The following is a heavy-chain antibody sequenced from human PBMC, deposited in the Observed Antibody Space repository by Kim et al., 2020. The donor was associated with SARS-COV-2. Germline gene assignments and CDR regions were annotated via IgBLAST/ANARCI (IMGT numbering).Heavy chain of an antibody. D-gene: IGHD5-18*01. CDR2: INSDGSST. V-gene: IGHV3-74*01. J-gene: IGHJ4*02. CDR3: ARAPERNTAVDY. CDR1: GFTFSIYW. Sequence: GGSLRLSCAASGFTFSIYWMHWVRQTPGKGLVWVSRINSDGSSTTYADSVKGRFTVSRDNAKNTLYLQMNSLRVEDTAMYYCARAPERNTAVDYWGQGTLVTVSS.